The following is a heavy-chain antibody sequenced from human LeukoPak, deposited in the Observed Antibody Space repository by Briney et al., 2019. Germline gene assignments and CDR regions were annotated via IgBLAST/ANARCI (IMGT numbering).Heavy chain of an antibody. D-gene: IGHD2-2*01. Sequence: ASVKVSCKASGGTFSSYAISWVRQAPGQGLEWMGGIIPIFGTANYAQKFQGRVTITTDESTSTAYMELSSLRSEDTAVYYCAGGSSIVVVPAAIGAFDIWGQGTMVTVSS. V-gene: IGHV1-69*05. J-gene: IGHJ3*02. CDR1: GGTFSSYA. CDR3: AGGSSIVVVPAAIGAFDI. CDR2: IIPIFGTA.